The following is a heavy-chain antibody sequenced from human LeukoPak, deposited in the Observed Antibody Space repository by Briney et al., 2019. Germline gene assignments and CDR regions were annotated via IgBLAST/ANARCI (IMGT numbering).Heavy chain of an antibody. D-gene: IGHD2-2*01. CDR1: GGSFSGYY. J-gene: IGHJ5*02. V-gene: IGHV4-34*01. Sequence: SETLSLTCAVYGGSFSGYYWSWIRQPPGKGLEWIGEINHSGSTNYNPSLKSRVTISVDTPKNQFSRKLSSVTAADTAVYYCARLTVPLRFDPWGQGTLVTVSS. CDR3: ARLTVPLRFDP. CDR2: INHSGST.